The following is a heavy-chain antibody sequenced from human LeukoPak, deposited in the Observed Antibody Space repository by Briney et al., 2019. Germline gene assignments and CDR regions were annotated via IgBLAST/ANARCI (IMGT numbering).Heavy chain of an antibody. CDR1: GYTFTGYY. D-gene: IGHD2-2*01. J-gene: IGHJ3*02. Sequence: ASVKVSCKASGYTFTGYYMHWVRQAPGQGLEWMGWINPNSGGTNYAQKFQGRVTMTRDTSISTAYMELSRLRSDDTAVYYCAREIVVVPAAPRRPFDIWGQGTMVTVSS. CDR2: INPNSGGT. CDR3: AREIVVVPAAPRRPFDI. V-gene: IGHV1-2*02.